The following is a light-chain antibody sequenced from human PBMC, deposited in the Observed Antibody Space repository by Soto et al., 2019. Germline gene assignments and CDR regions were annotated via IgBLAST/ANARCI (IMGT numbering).Light chain of an antibody. CDR1: ESDFATHNS. V-gene: IGLV2-18*02. J-gene: IGLJ1*01. CDR2: EVN. CDR3: SSYISSITSHV. Sequence: QSALTQPPSVSGSPGKSVTISCTGSESDFATHNSVSWYQQAPGTAPKLIIFEVNNRPSGVPDRFSESKSGNTASLTISGLRPEDEADYYCSSYISSITSHVFGTGTKLTVL.